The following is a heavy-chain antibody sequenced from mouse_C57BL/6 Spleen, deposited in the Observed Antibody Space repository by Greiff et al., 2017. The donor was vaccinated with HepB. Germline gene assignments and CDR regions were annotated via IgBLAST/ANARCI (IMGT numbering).Heavy chain of an antibody. D-gene: IGHD2-3*01. J-gene: IGHJ2*01. CDR1: GYTFTDYY. CDR3: ARDCDGYFDY. V-gene: IGHV1-26*01. CDR2: INPNNGGT. Sequence: EVQLQQSGPELVKPGASVKISCKASGYTFTDYYMNWVKQSHGKSLEWIGDINPNNGGTSYNQKFKGKATLTVDKSSSTAYMELRSLTSEDSAVYYCARDCDGYFDYWGQGTTLTVSS.